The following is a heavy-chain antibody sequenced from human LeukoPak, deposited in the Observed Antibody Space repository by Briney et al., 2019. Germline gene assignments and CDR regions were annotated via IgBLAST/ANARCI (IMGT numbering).Heavy chain of an antibody. D-gene: IGHD3-10*01. CDR2: INPNSGGT. CDR1: GYTFTDYY. CDR3: ARSGPGITMVRGVISYFDI. Sequence: ASVKVSCKASGYTFTDYYMHWVRQAPGQGLEWMGWINPNSGGTNYAQKFQGRVTMTRDTSISTAYMELSRLRSDDTAVYYCARSGPGITMVRGVISYFDIWGQGTMVTVSS. J-gene: IGHJ3*02. V-gene: IGHV1-2*02.